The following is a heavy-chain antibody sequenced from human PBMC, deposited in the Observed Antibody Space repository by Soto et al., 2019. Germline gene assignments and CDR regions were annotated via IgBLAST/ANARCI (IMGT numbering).Heavy chain of an antibody. J-gene: IGHJ4*02. CDR1: GGSISSSSYY. Sequence: SETLSLTCTVSGGSISSSSYYWGWIRQPPGKGLEWIGSIYYSGSTYYNPSLKSRVTISVDTSKNQFSLKLSSVTAADTAVYYCARVLDFGAAVGTGNFDYWGQGTLVTVSS. CDR3: ARVLDFGAAVGTGNFDY. V-gene: IGHV4-39*01. D-gene: IGHD6-13*01. CDR2: IYYSGST.